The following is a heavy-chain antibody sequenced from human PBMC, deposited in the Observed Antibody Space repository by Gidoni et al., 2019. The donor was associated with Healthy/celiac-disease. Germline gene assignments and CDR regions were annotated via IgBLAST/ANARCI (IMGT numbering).Heavy chain of an antibody. D-gene: IGHD6-19*01. J-gene: IGHJ6*02. Sequence: SSYGMHWVRQAPGKGLEWVAVISYDGSNKYYADSVKGRFTISRDNSKNTLYLQMNSLRAEDTAVYYCANSAGTGYYYYGMDVWGQGTTVTVSS. V-gene: IGHV3-30*18. CDR1: SSYG. CDR3: ANSAGTGYYYYGMDV. CDR2: ISYDGSNK.